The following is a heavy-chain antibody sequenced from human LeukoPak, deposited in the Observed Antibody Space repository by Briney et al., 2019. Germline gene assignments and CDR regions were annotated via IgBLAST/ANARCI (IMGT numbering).Heavy chain of an antibody. V-gene: IGHV6-1*01. Sequence: SQTLSLTCAISGDSLSNNNVAWNWIRQSPSRGLEWLGRTYYRSKWNTDYAVSVKSRITINSDTSKNQFSLQLNSVTPEDTAGARGCYSSFDYWDQGTLVTVSS. J-gene: IGHJ4*02. D-gene: IGHD3-16*01. CDR2: TYYRSKWNT. CDR1: GDSLSNNNVA. CDR3: CYSSFDY.